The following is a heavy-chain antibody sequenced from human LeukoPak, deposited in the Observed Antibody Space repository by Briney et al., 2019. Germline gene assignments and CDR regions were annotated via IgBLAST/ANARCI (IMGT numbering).Heavy chain of an antibody. V-gene: IGHV3-74*01. Sequence: GGPLRLSCVASGFTFSSHWMHWVRQAPGKGLVWVLRIKGAVSSTSYADSVKGRFPISRDNAKNTLYLQMNSLRAEDTAVYYCARSDWFDPWGEGTPVTVSS. CDR1: GFTFSSHW. J-gene: IGHJ5*02. CDR3: ARSDWFDP. CDR2: IKGAVSST.